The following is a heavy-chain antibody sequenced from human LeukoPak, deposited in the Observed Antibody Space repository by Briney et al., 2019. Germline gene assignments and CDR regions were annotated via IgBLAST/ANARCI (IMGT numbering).Heavy chain of an antibody. V-gene: IGHV1-69*10. Sequence: SVKVSCKASGGTFSSYAISWVRQAPGQGLEWMGRIIPILGIANYAQKFQGRVTITADKSTSTAYMELSSLRSEDTAVYYCANSGYDSSGYSPGSDYWGQGTLVTVSS. CDR3: ANSGYDSSGYSPGSDY. D-gene: IGHD3-22*01. CDR2: IIPILGIA. CDR1: GGTFSSYA. J-gene: IGHJ4*02.